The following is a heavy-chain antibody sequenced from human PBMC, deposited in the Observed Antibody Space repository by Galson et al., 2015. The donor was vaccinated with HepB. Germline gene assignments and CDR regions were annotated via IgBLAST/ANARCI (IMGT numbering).Heavy chain of an antibody. CDR3: ARDVWVTREGAFDY. J-gene: IGHJ4*02. CDR2: ISSRSTYT. V-gene: IGHV3-21*01. Sequence: SLRLSCAASGFTFSSYSMNWVRQAPGKGLEWVSSISSRSTYTFYADSVKGRFTISRDNAKNSLYLQMNSLRVEDTAVYYCARDVWVTREGAFDYWGQGTLVTVSS. CDR1: GFTFSSYS. D-gene: IGHD3-16*01.